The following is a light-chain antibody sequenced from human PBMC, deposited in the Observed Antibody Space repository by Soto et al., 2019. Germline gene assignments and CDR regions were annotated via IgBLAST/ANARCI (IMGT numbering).Light chain of an antibody. V-gene: IGKV3-15*01. CDR3: QHYNNWLT. CDR2: GAS. J-gene: IGKJ4*01. Sequence: EIVMTQSPATLSVSPGERATLSCRASQSVSSNLAWYQQKPGQAPRLLLYGASTRATGIPARFSGSGSATEFTLTISSLQSEDVAVYYCQHYNNWLTFGGGTKVEIK. CDR1: QSVSSN.